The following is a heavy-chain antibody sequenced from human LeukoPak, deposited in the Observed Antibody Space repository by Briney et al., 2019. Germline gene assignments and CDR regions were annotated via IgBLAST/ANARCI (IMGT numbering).Heavy chain of an antibody. CDR3: ARLLPQDAFDI. Sequence: ASVKVSCKASGYTFTSYYMHWVRQAPGQGLEWMGIINPSGGSTSYALKFQGRVTMTRDTSTSTVYMELSSLRSEDTAVYYCARLLPQDAFDIWGQGTMVTVSS. CDR1: GYTFTSYY. J-gene: IGHJ3*02. CDR2: INPSGGST. D-gene: IGHD3-22*01. V-gene: IGHV1-46*01.